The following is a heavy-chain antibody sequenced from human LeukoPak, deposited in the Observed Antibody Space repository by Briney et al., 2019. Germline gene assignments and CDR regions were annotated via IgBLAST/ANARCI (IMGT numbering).Heavy chain of an antibody. CDR3: AKRYGDTAMVGY. CDR2: IPYDGSNK. D-gene: IGHD5-18*01. CDR1: GFTFSSYG. Sequence: GGSLRLSCVASGFTFSSYGMHRVRQAPGKGLEWVAVIPYDGSNKYYADSVKGRFTISRDNSKNTLYLQMNSLRAEDTAVYYCAKRYGDTAMVGYWGQGTLVTVSS. J-gene: IGHJ4*02. V-gene: IGHV3-30*18.